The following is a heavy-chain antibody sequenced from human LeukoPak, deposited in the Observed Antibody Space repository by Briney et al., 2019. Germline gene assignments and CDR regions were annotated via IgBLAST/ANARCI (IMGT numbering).Heavy chain of an antibody. CDR3: ARERSRFSWFDP. CDR1: GGSISSYY. CDR2: IYYSGST. D-gene: IGHD3-3*01. V-gene: IGHV4-59*01. Sequence: SETLSLTCTVSGGSISSYYWSWIRQPPGKGLEWIGYIYYSGSTNYNSSLKSRVTISIDTSKNQFSLNLSSVTAADTAVYYCARERSRFSWFDPWGQGTLVTVSS. J-gene: IGHJ5*02.